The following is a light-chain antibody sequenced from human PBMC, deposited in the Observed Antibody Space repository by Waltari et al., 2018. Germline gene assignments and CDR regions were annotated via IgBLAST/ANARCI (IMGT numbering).Light chain of an antibody. Sequence: QSALTQPRSVSGSPGQSVTLSCTGTSGDVGGYTSVSWYQQHPGKAPKLLIYEVSERPSGVPDRFSGSKSGNTASLTISGLQADDEADYYCSSYVGSQTVVFGGGTKLTVL. V-gene: IGLV2-11*01. CDR1: SGDVGGYTS. CDR3: SSYVGSQTVV. J-gene: IGLJ2*01. CDR2: EVS.